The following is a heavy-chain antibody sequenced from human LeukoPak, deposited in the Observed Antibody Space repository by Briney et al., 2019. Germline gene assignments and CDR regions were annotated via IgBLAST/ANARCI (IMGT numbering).Heavy chain of an antibody. CDR1: GGSISSSSYY. CDR2: IYYSGST. J-gene: IGHJ4*02. Sequence: SETLSLTRTVSGGSISSSSYYWGWIRQPPGKGLEWIGSIYYSGSTYYNPSLKSRVTISVDTSKNQFSLKLSSVTAADTAVYSCARYLRRGSWPLDYWGQGTLVTVSS. CDR3: ARYLRRGSWPLDY. V-gene: IGHV4-39*01. D-gene: IGHD6-13*01.